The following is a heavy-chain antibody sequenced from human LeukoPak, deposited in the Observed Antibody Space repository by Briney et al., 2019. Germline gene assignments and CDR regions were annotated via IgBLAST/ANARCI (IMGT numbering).Heavy chain of an antibody. J-gene: IGHJ4*02. Sequence: PGGSLRLSCAASGFTFSSYSMNWVRQAPGKGLEWVSYISSSSSTIYYADSVKGRFTISRDNAKNSLYLQMNSLRAEDTAVYYCARYSSSWYGKFDYWGQGTLVTVSS. V-gene: IGHV3-48*01. CDR1: GFTFSSYS. CDR2: ISSSSSTI. D-gene: IGHD6-13*01. CDR3: ARYSSSWYGKFDY.